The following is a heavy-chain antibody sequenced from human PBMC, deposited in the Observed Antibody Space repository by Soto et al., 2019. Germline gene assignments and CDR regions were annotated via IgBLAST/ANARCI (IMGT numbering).Heavy chain of an antibody. D-gene: IGHD3-10*01. CDR2: IIPIFGTA. Sequence: ASVKVSCKASGGTFSSYAISWVRQAPGQGLEWMGGIIPIFGTANYAQKFQGRVTITADGSTSTAYMELSSLRSEDTAVYYCARTSVRGVPYYYYGMDVWGQGTTVTVSS. CDR3: ARTSVRGVPYYYYGMDV. CDR1: GGTFSSYA. V-gene: IGHV1-69*13. J-gene: IGHJ6*02.